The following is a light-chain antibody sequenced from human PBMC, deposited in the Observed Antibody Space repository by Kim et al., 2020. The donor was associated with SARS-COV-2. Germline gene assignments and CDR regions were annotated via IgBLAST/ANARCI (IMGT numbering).Light chain of an antibody. CDR1: KLGYKY. CDR3: QAWDSSTAV. J-gene: IGLJ3*02. CDR2: KDS. Sequence: SVSPGQTASITCAGDKLGYKYACWYQQKPGQSPVLVIYKDSKRPSGIPGRFSGSNSGKTATLTISGTQAMDEADYYCQAWDSSTAVFGGGTKLTVL. V-gene: IGLV3-1*01.